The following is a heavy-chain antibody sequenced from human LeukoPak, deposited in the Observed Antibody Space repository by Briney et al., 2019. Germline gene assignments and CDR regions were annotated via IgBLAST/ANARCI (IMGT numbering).Heavy chain of an antibody. V-gene: IGHV3-23*01. Sequence: GGSLRLSCAASEFTFSNYWMTWVRQAPEKGLDWVSVISGSAHKIRYADSVKGRFTISRDNSENTVYLQMNNLRAEDTALYYCAGRVTGYSSGYDYWGQGTLVTVSS. CDR3: AGRVTGYSSGYDY. J-gene: IGHJ4*02. CDR2: ISGSAHKI. D-gene: IGHD5-18*01. CDR1: EFTFSNYW.